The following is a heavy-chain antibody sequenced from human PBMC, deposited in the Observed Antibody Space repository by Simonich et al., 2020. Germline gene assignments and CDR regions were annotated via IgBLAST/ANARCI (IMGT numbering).Heavy chain of an antibody. J-gene: IGHJ2*01. V-gene: IGHV1-2*02. CDR1: GYTFTGYY. Sequence: QVQLVQSGAEVKKPGASVKVSCKASGYTFTGYYMHWVRQAPGQGLGCIVWNNPNSGGTNYAKKFQGRVTIPRDTSISTAYMELSRLRSDETAVYYCARDSYSSWYFDLWGRGTLVTVSS. CDR3: ARDSYSSWYFDL. CDR2: NNPNSGGT. D-gene: IGHD6-13*01.